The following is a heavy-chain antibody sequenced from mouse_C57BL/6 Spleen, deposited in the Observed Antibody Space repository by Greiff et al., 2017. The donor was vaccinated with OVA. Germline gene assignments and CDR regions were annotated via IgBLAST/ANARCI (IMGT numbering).Heavy chain of an antibody. CDR3: ARELTGTKGDY. V-gene: IGHV5-4*01. CDR2: ISDGGSYT. J-gene: IGHJ2*01. Sequence: EVKLVESGGGLVKPGGSLKLSCAASGFTFSSYAMSWVRQTPEKRLEWVATISDGGSYTYYPDNVKGRFTISRDNAKNNLYLQMSHLKSEDTAMYYCARELTGTKGDYWGQGTTLTVSS. CDR1: GFTFSSYA. D-gene: IGHD4-1*01.